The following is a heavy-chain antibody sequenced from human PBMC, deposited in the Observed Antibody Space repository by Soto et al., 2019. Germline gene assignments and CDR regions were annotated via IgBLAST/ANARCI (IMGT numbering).Heavy chain of an antibody. V-gene: IGHV3-23*01. D-gene: IGHD6-25*01. CDR2: TSGSGGTT. J-gene: IGHJ4*02. CDR3: AKLRRASSDYFFDY. CDR1: GFTFVSYA. Sequence: PGGSLRLSCAASGFTFVSYAMGWVRQAPGKGLEWVSVTSGSGGTTYYADSVKGRFTISRDDLKHTLYLQMNSLGAEDTAVYYCAKLRRASSDYFFDYWGQGTPVSVSS.